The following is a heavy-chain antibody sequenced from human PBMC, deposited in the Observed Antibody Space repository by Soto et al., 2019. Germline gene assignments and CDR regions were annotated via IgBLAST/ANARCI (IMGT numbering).Heavy chain of an antibody. D-gene: IGHD6-13*01. CDR2: IYYSGNT. J-gene: IGHJ4*02. CDR1: GGSISSGGFY. Sequence: SETLSLTCTVSGGSISSGGFYWSWTRQHPGKGLEWIGYIYYSGNTYYNPSLKSRVTMSVDTSKNQFSLKLRSVTAADTAVYYCARVVQQLVPYFFDYWGQGTLVTVSS. V-gene: IGHV4-31*03. CDR3: ARVVQQLVPYFFDY.